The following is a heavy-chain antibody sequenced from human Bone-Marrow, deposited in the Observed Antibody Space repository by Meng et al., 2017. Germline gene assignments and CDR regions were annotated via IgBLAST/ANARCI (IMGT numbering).Heavy chain of an antibody. CDR1: GGPFSTYA. CDR2: IIPIFGTA. J-gene: IGHJ2*01. V-gene: IGHV1-69*05. CDR3: ARAAVADLNWYFDL. Sequence: VQLRSYVKIPGPSVKVSVKPSGGPFSTYAIRLWRQAPGPGREWMGGIIPIFGTANYAQKFQGRVTITTDESTSTAYMELSSLRSEDTAVYYCARAAVADLNWYFDLWGRGTLVTVSS. D-gene: IGHD6-19*01.